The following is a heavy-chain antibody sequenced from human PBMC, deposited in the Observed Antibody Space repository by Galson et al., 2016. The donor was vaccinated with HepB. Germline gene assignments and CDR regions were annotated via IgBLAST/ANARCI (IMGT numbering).Heavy chain of an antibody. J-gene: IGHJ6*02. CDR2: IKEDGNER. CDR1: GFTFSSYW. D-gene: IGHD3-3*01. CDR3: ARDPGDYYNLWSGSHGGMDV. Sequence: SLRLSCAASGFTFSSYWMTWVRQAPGKGLEWVASIKEDGNERYYVDSVKGRFTVSRDNAKNSMYMQMNSLRAEDTAVYYCARDPGDYYNLWSGSHGGMDVWGQGTTVAVSS. V-gene: IGHV3-7*01.